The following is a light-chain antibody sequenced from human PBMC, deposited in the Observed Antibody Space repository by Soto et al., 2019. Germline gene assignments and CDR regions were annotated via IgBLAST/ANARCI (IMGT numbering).Light chain of an antibody. V-gene: IGKV3-11*01. CDR2: DAS. CDR1: QSVSSY. Sequence: DIVLTQSPATLSLSPGERATLSCRASQSVSSYLAWYQQRPGQAPRLLIYDASNRATGIPARFSGSGSRTDFTLTISSLEPEDFAVYYCQQRSNWPLTFGGGTKVDIK. CDR3: QQRSNWPLT. J-gene: IGKJ4*01.